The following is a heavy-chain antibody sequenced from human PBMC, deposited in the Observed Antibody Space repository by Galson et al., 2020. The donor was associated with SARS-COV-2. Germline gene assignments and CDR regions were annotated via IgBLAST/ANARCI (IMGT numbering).Heavy chain of an antibody. CDR3: ARKGIVVVPAVRSVGYDLYDAFDI. CDR1: GYSFTSYW. D-gene: IGHD2-2*01. CDR2: IDPSDSYT. J-gene: IGHJ3*02. Sequence: HGESLKISCKGSGYSFTSYWISWVRQMPGKGLEWMGRIDPSDSYTNYSPSFQGHVTILADKSISTAYLQWSSLKASDTAMYYCARKGIVVVPAVRSVGYDLYDAFDIWGQGTMVTVSS. V-gene: IGHV5-10-1*01.